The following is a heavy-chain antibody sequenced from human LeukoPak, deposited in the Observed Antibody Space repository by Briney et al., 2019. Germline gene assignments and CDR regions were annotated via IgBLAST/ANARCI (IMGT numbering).Heavy chain of an antibody. J-gene: IGHJ4*02. V-gene: IGHV3-23*01. CDR1: GFTFSSYA. D-gene: IGHD3-10*02. Sequence: GGSLRLSCAASGFTFSSYAMSWVRQAPGKGLEWVSVIRNSGSSTYYADSVKGRFIISRDISKNTVYLEINSLRAEDTAVYYCARGGLFAYYFDYWGQGTLVTVSS. CDR2: IRNSGSST. CDR3: ARGGLFAYYFDY.